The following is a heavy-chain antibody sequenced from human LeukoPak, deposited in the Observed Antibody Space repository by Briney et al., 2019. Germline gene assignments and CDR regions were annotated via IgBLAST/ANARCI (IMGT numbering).Heavy chain of an antibody. CDR2: IWYDGSNK. V-gene: IGHV3-33*01. CDR1: GLTFSSYG. Sequence: GGSLTLSCAASGLTFSSYGMHWVRHARGKGLEWVAVIWYDGSNKYYADSVKGGFTISRDNSKNTLYLQMNSLRAEATAVYYCARAETMLGPDAFDIWGQGTMVTVSS. J-gene: IGHJ3*02. CDR3: ARAETMLGPDAFDI. D-gene: IGHD3-10*02.